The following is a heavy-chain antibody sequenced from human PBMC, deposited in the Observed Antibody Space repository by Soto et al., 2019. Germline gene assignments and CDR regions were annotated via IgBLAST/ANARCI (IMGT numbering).Heavy chain of an antibody. D-gene: IGHD1-26*01. V-gene: IGHV3-48*02. CDR1: GFTFSSYS. CDR3: ARYPPPAVVSIVRATHFDY. Sequence: LRLSCAASGFTFSSYSMNWVRQAPGKGLEWVSYISSSSSTIYYADSVKGRFTISRDNAKNSLYLQMNSLRDEDTAVYYCARYPPPAVVSIVRATHFDYWGQGTLVTVSS. J-gene: IGHJ4*02. CDR2: ISSSSSTI.